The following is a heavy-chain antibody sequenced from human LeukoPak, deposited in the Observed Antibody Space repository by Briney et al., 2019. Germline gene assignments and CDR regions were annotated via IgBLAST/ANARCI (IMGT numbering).Heavy chain of an antibody. V-gene: IGHV3-53*01. CDR1: GFTVSSNY. CDR3: ANEIRPNDY. Sequence: PGGSLRLSCAASGFTVSSNYMSWVRQAPGKGLEWVSVIYSGGSTYYADSVKGRFTISRDNSKNTLLLQMDSLRAEDSAIYYCANEIRPNDYWGQGTLVTVSS. CDR2: IYSGGST. D-gene: IGHD4/OR15-4a*01. J-gene: IGHJ4*02.